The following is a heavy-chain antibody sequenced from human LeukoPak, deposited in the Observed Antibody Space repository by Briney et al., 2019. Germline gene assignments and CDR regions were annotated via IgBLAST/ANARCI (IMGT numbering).Heavy chain of an antibody. CDR3: ARLDTAMVGWYFDL. J-gene: IGHJ2*01. CDR2: IYNSGST. V-gene: IGHV4-39*07. CDR1: GDSISRSRHF. Sequence: PSETLSLTCNVSGDSISRSRHFWAWIRQSPGRGLEWIGYIYNSGSTYYNPSLKSRVTISVDTSKNQFSLRLSSVTAADTAVYYCARLDTAMVGWYFDLWGRGTLVTVSS. D-gene: IGHD5-18*01.